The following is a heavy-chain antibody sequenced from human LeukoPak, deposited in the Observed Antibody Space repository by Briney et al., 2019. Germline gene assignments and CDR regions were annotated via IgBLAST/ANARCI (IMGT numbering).Heavy chain of an antibody. CDR2: IYFPGTT. D-gene: IGHD6-13*01. V-gene: IGHV4-39*01. Sequence: SETLSLTCTVSGGSVSNSSYYWGWIRQPPGKGLEWIGSIYFPGTTYYNPSLKSRVTISIDTAKNQFSLKLTAVTAADTAVYYCARHSSWYVTFHNWGQGTLVTVSS. J-gene: IGHJ4*02. CDR1: GGSVSNSSYY. CDR3: ARHSSWYVTFHN.